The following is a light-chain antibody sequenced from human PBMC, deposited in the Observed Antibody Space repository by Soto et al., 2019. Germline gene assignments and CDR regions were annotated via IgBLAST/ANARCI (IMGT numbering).Light chain of an antibody. CDR3: QQSYSTPWT. Sequence: DIQMTQSPSSLSASVGDRVTITCRASQSISSYLNWYQQKPGRAPKLLIYAASSLRSGVPSRFSGSGSGTDFTLTISSLQPDDFATYYCQQSYSTPWTFGQGTKVEIK. CDR2: AAS. V-gene: IGKV1-39*01. CDR1: QSISSY. J-gene: IGKJ1*01.